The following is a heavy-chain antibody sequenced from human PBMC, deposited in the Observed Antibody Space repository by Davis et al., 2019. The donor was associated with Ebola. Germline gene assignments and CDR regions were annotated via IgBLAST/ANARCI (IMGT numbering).Heavy chain of an antibody. Sequence: SVKVSCKASGGTFSSYAISWVRQAPGQGLEWMGGIIPIFGTANYAQKFQGRVTITADESTSTAYMELSSLRSEDTAVYYCAREQGPQYRIDWFDSWGQGTLVTVSS. CDR2: IIPIFGTA. V-gene: IGHV1-69*13. CDR3: AREQGPQYRIDWFDS. D-gene: IGHD2-15*01. J-gene: IGHJ5*01. CDR1: GGTFSSYA.